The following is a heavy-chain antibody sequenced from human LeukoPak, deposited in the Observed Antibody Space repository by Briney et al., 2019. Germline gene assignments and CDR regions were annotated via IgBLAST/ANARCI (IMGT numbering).Heavy chain of an antibody. D-gene: IGHD6-6*01. V-gene: IGHV1-69*01. CDR1: GGTFSSYA. CDR2: IIPIFGTA. Sequence: SVKVSCKASGGTFSSYAISWVRQAPGQGLEWMGGIIPIFGTANYAQKFQGRVTITADESTSTAYMELSSLRSEDTAVYYCARELVDSSSSSTYYYYYGMDVWGQGTTVTVSS. J-gene: IGHJ6*02. CDR3: ARELVDSSSSSTYYYYYGMDV.